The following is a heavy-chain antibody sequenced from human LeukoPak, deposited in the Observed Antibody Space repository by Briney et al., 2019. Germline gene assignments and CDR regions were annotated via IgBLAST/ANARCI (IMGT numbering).Heavy chain of an antibody. Sequence: TPSETLSLTCAVYVGSFSGYYWSWIRQPPGKGLEWIGEINHSGSTNYNSSLKSRVTISVDTSKNQFSLKLSPVTAADTAVYYCARGYYGSGSHCCHMDVWGKGTTITVS. V-gene: IGHV4-34*01. CDR3: ARGYYGSGSHCCHMDV. CDR2: INHSGST. J-gene: IGHJ6*03. CDR1: VGSFSGYY. D-gene: IGHD3-10*01.